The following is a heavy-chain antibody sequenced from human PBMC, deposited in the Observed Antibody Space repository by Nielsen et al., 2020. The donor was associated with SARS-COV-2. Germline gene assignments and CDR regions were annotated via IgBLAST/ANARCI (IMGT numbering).Heavy chain of an antibody. CDR1: ENTFTDRY. CDR3: ATARDFYAALDV. D-gene: IGHD2/OR15-2a*01. CDR2: VTPFNGNT. Sequence: SVKVSCKASENTFTDRYVHWVRQAPGQGLEWMAWVTPFNGNTKYARQLQDRVTVTKDRSLRTVYMELSSLKIEDTGTYYCATARDFYAALDVWGQGTAVTVSS. J-gene: IGHJ6*02. V-gene: IGHV1-45*01.